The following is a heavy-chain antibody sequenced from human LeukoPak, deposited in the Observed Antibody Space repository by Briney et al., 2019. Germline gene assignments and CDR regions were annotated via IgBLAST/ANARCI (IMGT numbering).Heavy chain of an antibody. V-gene: IGHV1-2*02. D-gene: IGHD3-22*01. Sequence: ASVKVSCKASGYTFTGYYMHWVRQAPGQGLEWMGWINPNSGGTNYAQKFQDRVTMTRDTSISTAYMELSRLRSDDTAVYYCARTKYDSSGYYYRYWGQGTLVTVSS. J-gene: IGHJ4*02. CDR1: GYTFTGYY. CDR2: INPNSGGT. CDR3: ARTKYDSSGYYYRY.